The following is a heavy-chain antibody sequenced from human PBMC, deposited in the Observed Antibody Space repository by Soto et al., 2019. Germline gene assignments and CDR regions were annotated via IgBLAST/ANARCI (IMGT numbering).Heavy chain of an antibody. CDR3: AKNAPYCSGTSCLDY. CDR2: IGRDGVSP. V-gene: IGHV3-64*04. D-gene: IGHD2-15*01. Sequence: QPGGSLRLSCSASGFTFSNYAMHWVRQAPGKGLEYVSSIGRDGVSPYYADSVKGRFTISRDNSKNTLYLQMNSLRAEDTAVYYCAKNAPYCSGTSCLDYWGQGTLVTVSS. CDR1: GFTFSNYA. J-gene: IGHJ4*02.